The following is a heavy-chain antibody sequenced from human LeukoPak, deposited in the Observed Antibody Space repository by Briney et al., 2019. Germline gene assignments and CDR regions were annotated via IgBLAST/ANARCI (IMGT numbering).Heavy chain of an antibody. CDR3: ARGAYCSSTSCYREDSFDY. CDR1: GGSISSYY. V-gene: IGHV4-59*01. Sequence: SETLSLTCTVSGGSISSYYWSWIRQPPGKGLEWIGYIYYSGSTNYNPSLKSRVTISVDTSKNQFSLKLSSVTAADTAVYYCARGAYCSSTSCYREDSFDYWSQGTLVTVSS. D-gene: IGHD2-2*01. J-gene: IGHJ4*02. CDR2: IYYSGST.